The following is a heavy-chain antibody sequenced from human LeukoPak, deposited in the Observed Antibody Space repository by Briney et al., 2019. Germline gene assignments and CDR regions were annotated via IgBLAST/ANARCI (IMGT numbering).Heavy chain of an antibody. Sequence: GGSLRLSCAASGFTFSTYWMSWVRQAPGKGLEWVANIKQDGSEKYYVDSVKGRLTISRDNAKNSLYLQMNSLRAEDTAVYYCARDNMRDGGIAAAGTDYWGQGTLVTVSS. CDR1: GFTFSTYW. J-gene: IGHJ4*02. D-gene: IGHD6-13*01. CDR2: IKQDGSEK. CDR3: ARDNMRDGGIAAAGTDY. V-gene: IGHV3-7*01.